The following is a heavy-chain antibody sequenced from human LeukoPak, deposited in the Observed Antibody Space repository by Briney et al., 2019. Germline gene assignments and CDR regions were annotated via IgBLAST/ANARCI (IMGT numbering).Heavy chain of an antibody. CDR3: ARLKFYDSTGYSPGHYMDV. J-gene: IGHJ6*03. CDR1: GGPMYSYY. V-gene: IGHV4-4*07. D-gene: IGHD3-22*01. CDR2: LYPGVST. Sequence: PSETLSLTCTVSGGPMYSYYWAWIRQTAEKGLEWIGRLYPGVSTNYNPSLKSRLTMSVDTSKNQFALKLSAVTAADTAVYYCARLKFYDSTGYSPGHYMDVWGKGATVTVSS.